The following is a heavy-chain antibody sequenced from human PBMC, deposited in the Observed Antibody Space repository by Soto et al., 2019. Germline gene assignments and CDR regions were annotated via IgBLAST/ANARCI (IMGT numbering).Heavy chain of an antibody. CDR2: IYSDGST. CDR1: GFTVSSSY. V-gene: IGHV3-66*01. J-gene: IGHJ3*01. CDR3: ARENSGWPDAFHV. D-gene: IGHD6-19*01. Sequence: GGSLRLSCAASGFTVSSSYLGWVRQAPGKGLEWVSLIYSDGSTYYGGPVKGRFTLSRDNPRNTVYLQLNSLRAEDTAVYYCARENSGWPDAFHVWGQGTMVTVSS.